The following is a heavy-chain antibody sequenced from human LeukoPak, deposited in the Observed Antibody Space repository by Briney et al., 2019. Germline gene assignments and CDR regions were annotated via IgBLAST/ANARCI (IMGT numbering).Heavy chain of an antibody. V-gene: IGHV6-1*01. CDR3: AREYPNGGARRPFDY. D-gene: IGHD7-27*01. Sequence: SQTLSLTCAISGDRVSSNSAAWNWIRQSPSRGLEWLGRTYYRSKWYNDYALSVKSRITINPDTSKNQFSLQLNSVTPEDTAVYYCAREYPNGGARRPFDYWGQGTLVTVSS. CDR2: TYYRSKWYN. J-gene: IGHJ4*02. CDR1: GDRVSSNSAA.